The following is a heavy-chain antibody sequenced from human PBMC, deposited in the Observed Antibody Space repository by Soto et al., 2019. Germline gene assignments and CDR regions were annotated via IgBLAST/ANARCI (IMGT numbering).Heavy chain of an antibody. V-gene: IGHV4-61*01. D-gene: IGHD6-13*01. Sequence: SATLSLTCPFSGCSVSNGSCYWSWIRQPPGKGLEWIGYIYYSGSTNYNPSLKSRVTISVDTSKNQFSLKLSSVTAADTAVYYCARDPKPLAAAGTAPLDYWGQGTLVTGSS. CDR2: IYYSGST. J-gene: IGHJ4*02. CDR3: ARDPKPLAAAGTAPLDY. CDR1: GCSVSNGSCY.